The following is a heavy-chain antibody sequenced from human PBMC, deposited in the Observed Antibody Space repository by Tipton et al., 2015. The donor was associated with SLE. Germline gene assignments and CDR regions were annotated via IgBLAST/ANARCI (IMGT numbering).Heavy chain of an antibody. CDR2: ISTNTGNP. Sequence: QSGAEVKKPGASVKVSCKASGYTFTNYAMNWVRQAPGQGLEWMGWISTNTGNPTYAQGFTGRFVFSLDTSVSTAYLQISSLKAEDTAVYYCAREPGVTGWYFDLWGRGTLVTVSS. J-gene: IGHJ2*01. CDR1: GYTFTNYA. CDR3: AREPGVTGWYFDL. D-gene: IGHD2-21*02. V-gene: IGHV7-4-1*02.